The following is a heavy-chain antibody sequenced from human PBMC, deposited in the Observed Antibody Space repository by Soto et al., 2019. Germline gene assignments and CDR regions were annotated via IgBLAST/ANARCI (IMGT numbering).Heavy chain of an antibody. CDR2: IYYSGST. J-gene: IGHJ5*02. Sequence: SETLSLTCSVSGGSISSGSYSWGWIRQPPGKGLEWIGSIYYSGSTYYTPSLKSRVTISVDTSKNQFSLKLRSVTAADTAVYYCARHSYYYGSTYGCWLDPWGQGTLVTVSS. V-gene: IGHV4-39*01. CDR3: ARHSYYYGSTYGCWLDP. CDR1: GGSISSGSYS. D-gene: IGHD3-10*01.